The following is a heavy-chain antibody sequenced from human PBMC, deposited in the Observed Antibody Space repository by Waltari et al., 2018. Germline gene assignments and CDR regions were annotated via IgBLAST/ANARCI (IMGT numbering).Heavy chain of an antibody. V-gene: IGHV3-30*18. CDR1: GFTFSSYG. CDR2: ISYDGSNK. D-gene: IGHD6-6*01. CDR3: AKESSRGVRWFDP. Sequence: QVQLVASGGGVVQPGRSLRLSCAASGFTFSSYGMPWVRQAPGKGLEWVAVISYDGSNKYYADSVKGRFTISRDNSKNTLYLQMNSLRAEDTAVYYCAKESSRGVRWFDPWGQGTLVTVSS. J-gene: IGHJ5*02.